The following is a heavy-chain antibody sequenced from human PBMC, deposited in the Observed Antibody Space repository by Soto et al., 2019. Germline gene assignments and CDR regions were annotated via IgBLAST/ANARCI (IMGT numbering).Heavy chain of an antibody. CDR1: GFTFSSYG. V-gene: IGHV3-30*18. D-gene: IGHD3-10*01. Sequence: QVHLVESGGGVVQPGKSLRLSCAASGFTFSSYGMHWVRQAPGMRLEWVAIISYDGSNQYYADSMKGRFTISRHNSKNTLYLQMNSLRAEDTAVYYCAKRRQLGDYYYYGMDVWGQGTTVTVSS. CDR3: AKRRQLGDYYYYGMDV. J-gene: IGHJ6*02. CDR2: ISYDGSNQ.